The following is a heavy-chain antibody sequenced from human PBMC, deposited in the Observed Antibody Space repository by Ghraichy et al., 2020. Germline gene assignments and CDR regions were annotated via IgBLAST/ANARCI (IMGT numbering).Heavy chain of an antibody. CDR1: VGSISSYY. CDR2: IYYSGST. Sequence: SETLSLTCTVSVGSISSYYWSWIRQPPGKGLEWIGYIYYSGSTNYNPSLKSRVTISVDTSKNQFSLKLSSVTAADTAVYYCARTQLGYCSSTSCYVYYYYGMDVWGQGTTVTVSS. V-gene: IGHV4-59*01. CDR3: ARTQLGYCSSTSCYVYYYYGMDV. J-gene: IGHJ6*02. D-gene: IGHD2-2*01.